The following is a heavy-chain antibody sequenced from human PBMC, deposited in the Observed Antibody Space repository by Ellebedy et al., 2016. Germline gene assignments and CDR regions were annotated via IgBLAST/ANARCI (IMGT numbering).Heavy chain of an antibody. CDR2: ISGGGDST. CDR3: ARAWAMVRGVISLSNYFHGMDV. CDR1: GFTFSNFF. D-gene: IGHD3-10*01. J-gene: IGHJ6*02. Sequence: GGSLRLSXAASGFTFSNFFMSWVRQAPGKGLEWVSTISGGGDSTYLADSVKGRFTISRDNSKSTLYLQMNNLRADDTAVYYCARAWAMVRGVISLSNYFHGMDVWGQGTTVTVSS. V-gene: IGHV3-23*01.